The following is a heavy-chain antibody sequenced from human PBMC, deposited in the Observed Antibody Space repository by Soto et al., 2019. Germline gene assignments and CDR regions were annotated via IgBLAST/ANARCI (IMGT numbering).Heavy chain of an antibody. D-gene: IGHD1-1*01. CDR3: TRDASGDNSARGWFDP. CDR2: ISSNSAYI. CDR1: GFTFRSFT. V-gene: IGHV3-21*01. J-gene: IGHJ5*02. Sequence: EVHLVESGGGLVKPGGSLRLSCAASGFTFRSFTMNWVRQAPGKGLEWVSTISSNSAYIYYTDALRGRFTISRDNAQNSLHLRRNTVRAEDTAVYYCTRDASGDNSARGWFDPWGPGTLVTVSS.